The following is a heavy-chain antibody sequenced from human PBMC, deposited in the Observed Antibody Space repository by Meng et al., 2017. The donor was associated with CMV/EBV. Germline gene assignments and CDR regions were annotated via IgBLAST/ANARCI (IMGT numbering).Heavy chain of an antibody. CDR2: ISSSSSYI. Sequence: GGSLRLSCAASGFTFSSYSMNWVRQAPGKGLEWVSSISSSSSYIYYADSVKGRFTISRDNAKNSLYLQMNSLRAEDTAVYYCASTGAGYYDFWSGYSPYYYYYYGMDVWGQGTTVTVSS. J-gene: IGHJ6*02. CDR3: ASTGAGYYDFWSGYSPYYYYYYGMDV. D-gene: IGHD3-3*01. CDR1: GFTFSSYS. V-gene: IGHV3-21*01.